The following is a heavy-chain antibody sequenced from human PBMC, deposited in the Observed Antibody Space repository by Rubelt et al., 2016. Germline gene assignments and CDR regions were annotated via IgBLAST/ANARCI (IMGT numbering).Heavy chain of an antibody. CDR2: INPNSGGA. CDR3: AREGNCATRVDAFDI. J-gene: IGHJ3*02. V-gene: IGHV1-2*02. CDR1: GYTFTGYY. D-gene: IGHD3-16*01. Sequence: QVQLVQSGAEVKKPGASVKVSYKASGYTFTGYYLHLLRQAPGQGLEWMGWINPNSGGANYAQRFQGRVTMTRDTSINTAHMELRRLRSDDTAVYYCAREGNCATRVDAFDIWGQGTKVTVSS.